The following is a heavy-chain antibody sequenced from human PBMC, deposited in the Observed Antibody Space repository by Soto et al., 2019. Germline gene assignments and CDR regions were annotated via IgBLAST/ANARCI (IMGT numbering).Heavy chain of an antibody. CDR1: GYTFTSYY. D-gene: IGHD6-19*01. V-gene: IGHV1-46*01. Sequence: GASVKVSCKASGYTFTSYYMHWVRQAPGQGLEWMGIINPSGGSTSYAQKFQGRVTMARDTSTSTVYMELSSLRSEDTAVYYCARWAVAGTFDYWGQGTLVTVSS. CDR2: INPSGGST. J-gene: IGHJ4*02. CDR3: ARWAVAGTFDY.